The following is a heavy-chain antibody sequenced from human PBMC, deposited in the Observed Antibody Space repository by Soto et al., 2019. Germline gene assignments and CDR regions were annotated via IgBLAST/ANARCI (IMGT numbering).Heavy chain of an antibody. V-gene: IGHV1-18*01. CDR3: SRDFWHSCGGARCSYFDF. D-gene: IGHD2-21*01. Sequence: QVQLVQSGAEVKEPGASVRVPCKASGYTFSSHGFGWVRQAPGQGLEWVAWIGANSGDTNSAQKFQGRVTLTTHTSTSTAYMALRSPTADDTAIYCCSRDFWHSCGGARCSYFDFWCKVILVTV. J-gene: IGHJ4*02. CDR1: GYTFSSHG. CDR2: IGANSGDT.